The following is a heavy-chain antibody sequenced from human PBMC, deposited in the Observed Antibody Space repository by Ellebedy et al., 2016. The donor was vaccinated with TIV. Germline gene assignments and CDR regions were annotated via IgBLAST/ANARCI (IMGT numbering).Heavy chain of an antibody. CDR1: GFSFMTYA. J-gene: IGHJ4*01. CDR3: AKGSRERVVLGGQMNFDY. V-gene: IGHV3-23*01. Sequence: GGSLRLSXVASGFSFMTYAMGWVRQAPGKGLEWVSVISHTGEYRYYADSVKGRFSISGDNSKNTVYLQMNSLRGGDTALYYCAKGSRERVVLGGQMNFDYWGHGTLVTVSS. D-gene: IGHD3-10*01. CDR2: ISHTGEYR.